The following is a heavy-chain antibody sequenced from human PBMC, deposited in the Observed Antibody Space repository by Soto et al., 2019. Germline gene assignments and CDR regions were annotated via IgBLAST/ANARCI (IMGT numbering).Heavy chain of an antibody. CDR3: ATSVNSAMAFDY. Sequence: QVQLVQSGAEVKKPGASVKVSCKASGYTFTHYYMHWVRQAPGQGLEWMGIINPNGGSTTYAQRFRAGLTLTRDTSTSTVYMELSSLRSEDAAVYYCATSVNSAMAFDYWGEGTLGTVSS. V-gene: IGHV1-46*01. D-gene: IGHD5-18*01. CDR2: INPNGGST. J-gene: IGHJ4*02. CDR1: GYTFTHYY.